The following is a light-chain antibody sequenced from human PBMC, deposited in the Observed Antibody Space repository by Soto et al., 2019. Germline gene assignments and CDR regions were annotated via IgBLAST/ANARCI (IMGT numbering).Light chain of an antibody. V-gene: IGKV1-39*01. J-gene: IGKJ2*01. Sequence: DIQMTQSPSSLSASVGDRVTVTCRTSHIVDTSLNWYQQKPGKAPKLLIYAASSVQSGVPARLSGSGSATFFTLTIHNLQPDDFATYFCQQTHSIPPTFGPATKADIK. CDR1: HIVDTS. CDR2: AAS. CDR3: QQTHSIPPT.